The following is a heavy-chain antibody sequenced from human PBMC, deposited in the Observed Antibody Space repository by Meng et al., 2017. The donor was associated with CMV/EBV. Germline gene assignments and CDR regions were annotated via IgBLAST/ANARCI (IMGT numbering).Heavy chain of an antibody. CDR2: IYYSGST. J-gene: IGHJ4*02. Sequence: PQAQEAGPGLVKPSETLSLTCTVSGGSISSSSYYWGWIRQPPGKGLEWIGSIYYSGSTYYNPSLKSRVTISVDTSKNQFSLKLSSVTAADTAVYYCARYYYDSSGYFDYWGQGTLVTVSS. V-gene: IGHV4-39*07. CDR3: ARYYYDSSGYFDY. D-gene: IGHD3-22*01. CDR1: GGSISSSSYY.